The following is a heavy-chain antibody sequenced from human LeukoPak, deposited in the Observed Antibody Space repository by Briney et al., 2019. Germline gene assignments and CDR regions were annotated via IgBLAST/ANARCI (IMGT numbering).Heavy chain of an antibody. CDR1: RYTFTDYY. CDR2: INPNSGGT. V-gene: IGHV1-2*02. J-gene: IGHJ5*02. CDR3: ARGGWSLGYCSSSSCLDWFDP. D-gene: IGHD2-2*01. Sequence: ASVKVSCKASRYTFTDYYMHWVRQAPGQGLEWMGWINPNSGGTNYAQKFQGRVTMTRDTSISTAYMELSRLRSDAAAVYYCARGGWSLGYCSSSSCLDWFDPWGQGTLVTVSS.